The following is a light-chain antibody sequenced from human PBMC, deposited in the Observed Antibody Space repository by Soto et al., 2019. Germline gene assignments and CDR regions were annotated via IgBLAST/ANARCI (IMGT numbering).Light chain of an antibody. CDR1: TGDVGAYNF. CDR3: CSYAGSFTWV. CDR2: DAN. V-gene: IGLV2-11*01. Sequence: QPVLTQPRSVSGSPGQSVTISCTGTTGDVGAYNFVSWYQLYPGKAPKLMIYDANKRPSGVPDRFSASKSGNTASLTISGLQAEDEADYHCCSYAGSFTWVFGGGTQLTVL. J-gene: IGLJ3*02.